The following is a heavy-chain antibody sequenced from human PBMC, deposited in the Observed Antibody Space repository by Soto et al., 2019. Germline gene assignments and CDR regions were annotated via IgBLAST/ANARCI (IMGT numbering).Heavy chain of an antibody. D-gene: IGHD6-19*01. CDR3: AKADGEQWLLPHLDK. CDR2: ISGSGGTT. J-gene: IGHJ4*02. CDR1: GFTFSSYA. Sequence: EVQLLESGGGLGQPGGSLRLSCAASGFTFSSYAMTWVRQAPGQGLEWVASISGSGGTTNYADSVKGRFTISRDNSKNTLSLQMNNLRVEDTAQYYCAKADGEQWLLPHLDKWGQGTLVTVS. V-gene: IGHV3-23*01.